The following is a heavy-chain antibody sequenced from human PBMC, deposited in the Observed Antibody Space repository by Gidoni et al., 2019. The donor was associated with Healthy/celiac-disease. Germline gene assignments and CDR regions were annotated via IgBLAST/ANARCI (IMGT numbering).Heavy chain of an antibody. V-gene: IGHV3-23*04. CDR2: ISGSGGRT. CDR1: GFTFSSYA. D-gene: IGHD1-26*01. J-gene: IGHJ5*02. Sequence: EVQLVESGGGLVQTGGSLRLSCPASGFTFSSYARSWVRPAPGKGLEWVSAISGSGGRTYYADSVKGRFTISRDNSKNTLYLQMNSLRAEDTAVYYCAKDPLPYSGSYYDPWGQGTLVTVSS. CDR3: AKDPLPYSGSYYDP.